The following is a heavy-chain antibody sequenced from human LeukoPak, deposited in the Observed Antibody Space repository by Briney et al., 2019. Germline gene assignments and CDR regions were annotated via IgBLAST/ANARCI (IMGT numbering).Heavy chain of an antibody. V-gene: IGHV1-18*01. D-gene: IGHD6-19*01. CDR2: ISAYNGNT. CDR1: GYTFTSCV. Sequence: ASVKVSCKASGYTFTSCVISWVRQAPGQGLEWMGWISAYNGNTNYAQKLQGRVTMTTDTSTSTAYMELRSLRSDDTAVYYCARDPNSGWYLSNYYYYGMDVWGQGTTVTVSS. CDR3: ARDPNSGWYLSNYYYYGMDV. J-gene: IGHJ6*02.